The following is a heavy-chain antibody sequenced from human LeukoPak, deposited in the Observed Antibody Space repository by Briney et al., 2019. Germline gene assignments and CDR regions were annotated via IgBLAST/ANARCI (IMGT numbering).Heavy chain of an antibody. J-gene: IGHJ4*02. CDR1: GFTFSSYW. Sequence: GGSLRLSCAASGFTFSSYWMSWVRQAPGKGLEWVANIKQDGSEKYYVDSVKGRFTISRDNAKNSLYLQMNSLRAEDTAVYYCARDQFGYSYGSDYWGQGTMVTVSS. V-gene: IGHV3-7*01. D-gene: IGHD5-18*01. CDR2: IKQDGSEK. CDR3: ARDQFGYSYGSDY.